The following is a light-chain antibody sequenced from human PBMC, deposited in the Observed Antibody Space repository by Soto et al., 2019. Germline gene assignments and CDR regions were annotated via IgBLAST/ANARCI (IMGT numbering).Light chain of an antibody. J-gene: IGKJ4*01. Sequence: DIQLTQSPSFLSASVGDRVTITCRASQGTSSYLAWYQQKPGKAPNLLIYATSTLQSGVPSRFSGSGSGTEFTLTISNLQPEDFASYYCPQLYSYRLTFGGGTKVEIK. CDR1: QGTSSY. V-gene: IGKV1-9*01. CDR3: PQLYSYRLT. CDR2: ATS.